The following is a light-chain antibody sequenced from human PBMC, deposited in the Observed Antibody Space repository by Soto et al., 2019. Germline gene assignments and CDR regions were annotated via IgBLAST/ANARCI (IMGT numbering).Light chain of an antibody. CDR3: QQIYSTART. CDR1: QSISNY. CDR2: AVS. V-gene: IGKV1-39*01. J-gene: IGKJ2*01. Sequence: DIQMTQSPSSLSASVGDRVTITCRASQSISNYLNWYQQKPGKAPNLLIYAVSSLRSGVPSRFSGSGSGTDFTLTISSLQPEDFATYYRQQIYSTARTFGQGTKLEIK.